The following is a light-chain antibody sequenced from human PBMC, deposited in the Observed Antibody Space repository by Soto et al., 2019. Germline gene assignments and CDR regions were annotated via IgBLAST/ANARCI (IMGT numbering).Light chain of an antibody. CDR1: QSVARN. CDR3: QLYDNLPLIT. Sequence: EKVMTQSPATLSVSLGERATLSCRASQSVARNLAWYQQKPGQAPRLLIYAASTRATGTPARFSGSGSGTDFTFTISSLQPEDIATYYCQLYDNLPLITFGQGTRLEIK. J-gene: IGKJ5*01. V-gene: IGKV3-15*01. CDR2: AAS.